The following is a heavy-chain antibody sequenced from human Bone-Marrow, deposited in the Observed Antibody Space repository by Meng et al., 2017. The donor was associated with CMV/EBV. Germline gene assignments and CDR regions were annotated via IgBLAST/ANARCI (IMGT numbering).Heavy chain of an antibody. D-gene: IGHD6-13*01. CDR3: ATFKQQSVGGTYWYSDL. V-gene: IGHV3-30*14. CDR2: ISYDGSNK. J-gene: IGHJ2*01. Sequence: GGSLRLSCAASGFTFSSYAMHWVRQAPGKGLEWVAVISYDGSNKYYADSVKGRFTSSRDSSMNMLYLQMNSLKTEDTAVYYCATFKQQSVGGTYWYSDLWGRGTLVTVSS. CDR1: GFTFSSYA.